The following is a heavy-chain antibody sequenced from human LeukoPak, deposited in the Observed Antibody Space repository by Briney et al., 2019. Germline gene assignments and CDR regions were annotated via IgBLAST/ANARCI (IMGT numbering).Heavy chain of an antibody. D-gene: IGHD7-27*01. CDR2: INPSGGST. V-gene: IGHV1-46*01. Sequence: GASVKVSCKASGYTFTSYAMNWVRQAPGQGLEWMGIINPSGGSTSYAQKFQGRVTMTRDTSTSTVYMELSSLRSEDTAVYYCARGRTGDAFDIWGQGTMVTVSS. J-gene: IGHJ3*02. CDR1: GYTFTSYA. CDR3: ARGRTGDAFDI.